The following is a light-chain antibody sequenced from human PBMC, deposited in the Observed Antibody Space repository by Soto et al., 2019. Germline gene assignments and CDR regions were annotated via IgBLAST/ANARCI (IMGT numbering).Light chain of an antibody. V-gene: IGLV1-44*01. CDR3: AAWGDSLNGYV. CDR2: NNN. CDR1: SSNIGTNA. J-gene: IGLJ1*01. Sequence: QSALTQPPSASGTPGQRVTISCSGGSSNIGTNAVNWYQQLPGTAPKLLIYNNNQRPSGVPDRLSGSKSGTSASLAISGLQSEDEADYYCAAWGDSLNGYVFGTGTKVTVL.